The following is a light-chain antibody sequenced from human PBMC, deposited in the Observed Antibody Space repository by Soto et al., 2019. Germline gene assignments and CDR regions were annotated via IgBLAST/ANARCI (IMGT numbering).Light chain of an antibody. CDR3: QQYDNRPPFT. CDR2: DAS. V-gene: IGKV1-33*01. Sequence: DIQMTQSPSSLSASVGDRVTITCQASQDISNYLNWYQQKPGKAPKLLIYDASNLETGVPSRFSGSGSGTDFTCTISSLQAEDIATYYCQQYDNRPPFTFGPGTKVDIK. CDR1: QDISNY. J-gene: IGKJ3*01.